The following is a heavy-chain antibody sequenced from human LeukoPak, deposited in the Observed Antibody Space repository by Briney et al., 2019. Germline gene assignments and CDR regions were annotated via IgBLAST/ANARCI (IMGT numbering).Heavy chain of an antibody. Sequence: GGSLRLSCAASGFTFSSYAMSWVRQAPGKGLEWVSAISGSGGSTYYADSVKGRFTISRDNSKNSLYLQMNSLRAEDTAVYYCAKDAVYGDYKGYYYGMDVWGQGTTVTVSS. J-gene: IGHJ6*02. CDR2: ISGSGGST. CDR1: GFTFSSYA. CDR3: AKDAVYGDYKGYYYGMDV. V-gene: IGHV3-23*01. D-gene: IGHD4-17*01.